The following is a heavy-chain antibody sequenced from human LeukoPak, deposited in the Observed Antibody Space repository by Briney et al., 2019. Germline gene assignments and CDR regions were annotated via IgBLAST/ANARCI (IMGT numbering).Heavy chain of an antibody. CDR2: ISSSGSTI. D-gene: IGHD6-13*01. Sequence: PGGSLRLSCAASGFTFSSYEMNWVRQAPGKGLEWVSYISSSGSTIYYADSVKGRFTISRDNAKNSLYLQMNSLRAEDTAVHYCANLEPPYSSSWYWFDPWGQGTLVTVSS. CDR3: ANLEPPYSSSWYWFDP. V-gene: IGHV3-48*03. CDR1: GFTFSSYE. J-gene: IGHJ5*02.